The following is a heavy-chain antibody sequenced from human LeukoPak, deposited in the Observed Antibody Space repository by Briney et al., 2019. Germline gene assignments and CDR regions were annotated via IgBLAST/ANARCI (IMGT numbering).Heavy chain of an antibody. Sequence: GGSLRLSCAASGFTFSSYWMSWVRQAPGKGLEWVANIKQDGSEKYYVDSVKGRFTISRDNAKNSLYLQMNSLRAEDTAVYYCAREASSPVSNYYYHYMDVWGKGTTVTVSS. CDR2: IKQDGSEK. V-gene: IGHV3-7*01. CDR3: AREASSPVSNYYYHYMDV. D-gene: IGHD6-6*01. J-gene: IGHJ6*03. CDR1: GFTFSSYW.